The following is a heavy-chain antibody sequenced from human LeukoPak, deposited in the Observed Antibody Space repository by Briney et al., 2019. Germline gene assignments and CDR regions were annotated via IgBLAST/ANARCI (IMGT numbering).Heavy chain of an antibody. Sequence: PSETLSLTCTVSGGSISSSSYYWSWIRQPPGKGLEWIGEINHSGSTNYNPSLKSRVTISVDTSKNQFSLKLSSVTAADTAVYYCARARAGIAAAARRGRYYFDYWGQGTLVTVSS. CDR2: INHSGST. CDR3: ARARAGIAAAARRGRYYFDY. CDR1: GGSISSSSYY. D-gene: IGHD6-13*01. J-gene: IGHJ4*02. V-gene: IGHV4-39*07.